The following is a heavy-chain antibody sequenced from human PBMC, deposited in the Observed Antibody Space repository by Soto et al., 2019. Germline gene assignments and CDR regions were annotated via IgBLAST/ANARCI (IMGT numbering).Heavy chain of an antibody. V-gene: IGHV4-30-2*01. D-gene: IGHD3-16*02. J-gene: IGHJ4*02. CDR2: IYHSGST. CDR1: GGSISSGGYS. Sequence: PSETLSLTCAVSGGSISSGGYSWSWIRQPPGKGLEWIGYIYHSGSTYYNPSLKSRATISLDTTNNAFSLTLKSVTAADTAVYYCARGRSFRLVGVPLDSWGQGTLVTVSS. CDR3: ARGRSFRLVGVPLDS.